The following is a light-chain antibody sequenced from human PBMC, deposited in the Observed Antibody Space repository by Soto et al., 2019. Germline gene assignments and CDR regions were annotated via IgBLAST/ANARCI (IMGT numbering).Light chain of an antibody. CDR3: QQRVNWPPLT. J-gene: IGKJ4*01. Sequence: EVVMTQSPASLSLSPGERATLSCRASQSISSYLAWYQQKPSQAPRLLIYDASNRATGIPARFSGSGSGTDFTLTISSLEPEDFAVYYCQQRVNWPPLTFGGGTKVEI. CDR1: QSISSY. V-gene: IGKV3-11*01. CDR2: DAS.